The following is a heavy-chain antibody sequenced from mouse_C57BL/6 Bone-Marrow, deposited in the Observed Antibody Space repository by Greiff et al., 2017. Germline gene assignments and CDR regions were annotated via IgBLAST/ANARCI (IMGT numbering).Heavy chain of an antibody. D-gene: IGHD1-1*01. CDR1: GYTFTSYG. CDR2: IYPRSGNT. V-gene: IGHV1-81*01. Sequence: VQLQQSGAELARPGASVKLSCKASGYTFTSYGISWVKQRTGQGLEWIGEIYPRSGNTYYNEKFKGKATLTADKSSSTAYMELRSLTSEDSAVYGCERRATVVATRAGFAYWGQGTLVTVSA. CDR3: ERRATVVATRAGFAY. J-gene: IGHJ3*01.